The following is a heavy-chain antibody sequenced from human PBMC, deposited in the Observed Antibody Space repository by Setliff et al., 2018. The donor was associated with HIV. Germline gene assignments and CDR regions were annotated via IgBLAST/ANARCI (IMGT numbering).Heavy chain of an antibody. CDR1: GGSFSGYY. V-gene: IGHV4-34*01. CDR2: INHSGST. CDR3: AAASSWDPLLDY. Sequence: SETLSLPCAVYGGSFSGYYWSWIRQPPGKGLEWIGEINHSGSTNYNPSLKSRVTISVDTSMDQFSLKLNSVTAADTAVYYCAAASSWDPLLDYWGQGTLVTVSS. J-gene: IGHJ4*02. D-gene: IGHD6-13*01.